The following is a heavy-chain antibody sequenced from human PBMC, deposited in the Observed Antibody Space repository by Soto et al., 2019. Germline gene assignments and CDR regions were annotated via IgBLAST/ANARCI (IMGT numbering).Heavy chain of an antibody. V-gene: IGHV3-7*01. CDR3: AKVMVKNWFDP. Sequence: GGSLRISCVASGFIYSTYWMAWVRQVPGEGLEWVAYMNPGGSETFYVDSVKGRCTISRDNAKNSLYLQISSLRVEDTAVYYCAKVMVKNWFDPWGQGTLVTVS. CDR1: GFIYSTYW. D-gene: IGHD5-18*01. CDR2: MNPGGSET. J-gene: IGHJ5*02.